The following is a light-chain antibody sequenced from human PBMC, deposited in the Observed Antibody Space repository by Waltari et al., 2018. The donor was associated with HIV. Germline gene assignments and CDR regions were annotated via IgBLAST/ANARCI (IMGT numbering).Light chain of an antibody. CDR3: QQRSNWSIT. Sequence: EIVLTQSPATLSLSPGDRATLSCRASQSVSSYLAWYQQKPGQAPRLLIYDASNRATGIPARFSGSGSGTDFTLTISSLEPEDFAVYYCQQRSNWSITFGQGTRLEIK. V-gene: IGKV3-11*01. CDR2: DAS. CDR1: QSVSSY. J-gene: IGKJ5*01.